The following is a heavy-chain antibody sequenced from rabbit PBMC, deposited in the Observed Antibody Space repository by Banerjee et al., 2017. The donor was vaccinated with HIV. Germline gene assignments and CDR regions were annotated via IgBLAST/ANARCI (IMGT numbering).Heavy chain of an antibody. CDR3: ARDLAGVIGWNFNL. CDR1: AFSFSNKYV. CDR2: INTSSGNT. D-gene: IGHD4-1*01. Sequence: QEQLEESGGDLVKPEGSLTLTCTASAFSFSNKYVMCWVRQAPGKGLEWIGCINTSSGNTYYASWVNGRFTITRSTSLNTVTLQMTSLTAADTATYFCARDLAGVIGWNFNLWGPGTLVTVS. J-gene: IGHJ4*01. V-gene: IGHV1S43*01.